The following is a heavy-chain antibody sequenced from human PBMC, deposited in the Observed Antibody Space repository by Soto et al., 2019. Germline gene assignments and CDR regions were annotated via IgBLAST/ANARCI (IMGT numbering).Heavy chain of an antibody. CDR2: IIANNGNT. J-gene: IGHJ5*02. Sequence: ASVKVSCKASGGTFSSYAISWVRQAPGQGLEWMGGIIANNGNTNYAQKLQGRVTMTTDTSTSTAYMELSSLRSDDTAVYYCARGVVVPARITFTWFGPWGQGTLVTVSS. V-gene: IGHV1-18*01. CDR1: GGTFSSYA. D-gene: IGHD2-2*01. CDR3: ARGVVVPARITFTWFGP.